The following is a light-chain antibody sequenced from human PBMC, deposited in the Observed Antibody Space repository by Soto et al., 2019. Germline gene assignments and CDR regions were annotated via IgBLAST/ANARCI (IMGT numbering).Light chain of an antibody. CDR1: QGISTY. V-gene: IGKV1-39*01. J-gene: IGKJ1*01. CDR2: AAS. CDR3: KQYYSYPIT. Sequence: DIQMTQSPSSLSASVGDRVTITCRASQGISTYLNWYLQKPGKAPKLLIYAASSLQSGVQSRFSGSGSGTDFTLTISSLQPEDFATYYCKQYYSYPITFGQGTKVDIK.